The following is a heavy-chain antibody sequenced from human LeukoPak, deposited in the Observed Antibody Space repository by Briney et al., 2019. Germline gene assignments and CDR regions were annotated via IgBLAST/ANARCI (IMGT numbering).Heavy chain of an antibody. V-gene: IGHV3-30-3*01. J-gene: IGHJ4*02. Sequence: SGGSLRLSCAASGFTFSSYAMHWVRQAPGKGLEWVAVISYDGSNKYYADSVKGRFTISRDNSKNTLYLQMNSLRAEDTAVYYWGGGPRRKQLLGGGGDYWGQGTLVTVSS. CDR2: ISYDGSNK. D-gene: IGHD3-16*01. CDR3: GGGPRRKQLLGGGGDY. CDR1: GFTFSSYA.